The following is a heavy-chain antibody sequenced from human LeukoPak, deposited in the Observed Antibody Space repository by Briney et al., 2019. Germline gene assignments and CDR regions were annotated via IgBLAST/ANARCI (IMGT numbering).Heavy chain of an antibody. CDR1: GGSISSGGYY. Sequence: SETLSLTCTVSGGSISSGGYYWSWIRQPAGKGLESIGRVYTSGSTNYNPSLKSRVTMSVDTSKNHFSLRLNSVTAADTAMYYCARDEGAYCSTTSCPFDYWGQGTLVTVSS. CDR2: VYTSGST. CDR3: ARDEGAYCSTTSCPFDY. V-gene: IGHV4-61*02. D-gene: IGHD2-2*01. J-gene: IGHJ4*02.